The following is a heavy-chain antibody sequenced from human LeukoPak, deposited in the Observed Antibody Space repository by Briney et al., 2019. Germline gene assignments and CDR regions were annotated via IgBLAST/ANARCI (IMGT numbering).Heavy chain of an antibody. CDR1: GGSFSGYY. Sequence: SETLSLTCAVYGGSFSGYYWSWIRQPPGKGLEWIGEINHSGSTNYNPSLKSRVTISVDTSKNQFSLKLSSVTAADTAVYYCARGQDFDYWGQGTLVTVSS. CDR3: ARGQDFDY. V-gene: IGHV4-34*01. J-gene: IGHJ4*02. CDR2: INHSGST.